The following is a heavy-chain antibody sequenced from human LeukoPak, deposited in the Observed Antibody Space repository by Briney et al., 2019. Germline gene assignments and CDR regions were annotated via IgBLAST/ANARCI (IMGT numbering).Heavy chain of an antibody. CDR2: INSDGSST. CDR1: GFTFSSYW. J-gene: IGHJ4*02. V-gene: IGHV3-74*01. D-gene: IGHD3-3*01. Sequence: PGGSLRLSCAASGFTFSSYWMHWVRQAPGKGLVWVSRINSDGSSTSYADSVKGRFTIPRDNVKNTLYLQMNSLRAEDTAVYYCARAPSIFGVGTPVDYWGQGTLVTVSS. CDR3: ARAPSIFGVGTPVDY.